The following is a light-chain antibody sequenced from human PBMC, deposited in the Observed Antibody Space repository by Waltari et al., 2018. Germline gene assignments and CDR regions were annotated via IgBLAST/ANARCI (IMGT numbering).Light chain of an antibody. CDR1: SLRSYY. V-gene: IGLV3-19*01. J-gene: IGLJ1*01. CDR3: NCRDRSGFRHV. Sequence: SSELTQDPAVSVALGQTVRITCQGDSLRSYYATWYQQKPGQAPVLVIFGQNKRPSGIPDRFSGSSSRNTASLNITGAQAEDEADYYCNCRDRSGFRHVFGTGTKVTVL. CDR2: GQN.